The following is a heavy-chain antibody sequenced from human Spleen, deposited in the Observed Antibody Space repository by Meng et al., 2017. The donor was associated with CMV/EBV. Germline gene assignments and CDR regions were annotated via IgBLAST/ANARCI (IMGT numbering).Heavy chain of an antibody. V-gene: IGHV1-8*01. Sequence: ASVKVSCKASGYTFTSYDINWVRQATGQGLEWIGWMNPNSGNTGYAQKFQGRLTMTRDTSISTAYMELSSLRSDDTAVYYCARGPIDSVSNWGQGTLVTVSS. J-gene: IGHJ4*02. D-gene: IGHD2-15*01. CDR1: GYTFTSYD. CDR3: ARGPIDSVSN. CDR2: MNPNSGNT.